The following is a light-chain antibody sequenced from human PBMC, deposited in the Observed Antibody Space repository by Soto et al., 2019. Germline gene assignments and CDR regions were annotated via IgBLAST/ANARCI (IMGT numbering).Light chain of an antibody. Sequence: EIVMTQSPATLSVSPGDRATLSCLASQSVDSSYLAWYHQRPGQAPRLLIYGASSRATGIPDRFSGSGSGTDFTLTISRLEPEDFAVYYCQQYGSSRGTFGQGTKVDIK. CDR2: GAS. V-gene: IGKV3-20*01. CDR1: QSVDSSY. J-gene: IGKJ1*01. CDR3: QQYGSSRGT.